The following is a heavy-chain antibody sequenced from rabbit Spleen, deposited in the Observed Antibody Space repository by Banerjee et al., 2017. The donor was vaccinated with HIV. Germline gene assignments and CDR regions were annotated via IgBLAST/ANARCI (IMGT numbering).Heavy chain of an antibody. CDR2: INIVTGKS. D-gene: IGHD6-1*01. CDR1: GFSFNNGYV. J-gene: IGHJ4*01. Sequence: QSLEESGGGLVKPGGTLTLTCTASGFSFNNGYVMSWVRQAPGKGLEWIACINIVTGKSVYASWAKGRFTMSRTSSTTVTLQMTSLTAADTATYFCARLFAYAGYVGFGYATLDYFNLWGQGTLVTVS. CDR3: ARLFAYAGYVGFGYATLDYFNL. V-gene: IGHV1S40*01.